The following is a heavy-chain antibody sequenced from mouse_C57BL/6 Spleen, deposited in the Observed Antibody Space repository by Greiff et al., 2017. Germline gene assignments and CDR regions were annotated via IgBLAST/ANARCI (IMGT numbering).Heavy chain of an antibody. CDR1: GYTFTSYW. V-gene: IGHV1-64*01. J-gene: IGHJ1*03. CDR3: ARTGDYDYCPELLV. Sequence: QVQLQQSGAELVKPGASVKLSCKASGYTFTSYWMHWVKQRPGQGLEWIGMIQPNSGSTKYNEKFKSKATLTVDKSSSTAYMQLSSLTSEDSAVYYCARTGDYDYCPELLVWGTGTTVTVSS. CDR2: IQPNSGST. D-gene: IGHD2-4*01.